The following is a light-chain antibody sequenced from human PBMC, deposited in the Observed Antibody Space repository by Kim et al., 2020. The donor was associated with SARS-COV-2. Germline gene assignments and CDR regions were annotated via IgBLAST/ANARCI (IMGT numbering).Light chain of an antibody. V-gene: IGKV3-20*01. CDR1: QSVSSSH. CDR3: QQHGTSPWT. Sequence: PGERATLSCRASQSVSSSHLAWYQQKPGQAPRLLIYGAYNRDTAIPERFTGSGSGTDFTLTISRLEPEDFAVYYCQQHGTSPWTFGQGTKVDIK. J-gene: IGKJ1*01. CDR2: GAY.